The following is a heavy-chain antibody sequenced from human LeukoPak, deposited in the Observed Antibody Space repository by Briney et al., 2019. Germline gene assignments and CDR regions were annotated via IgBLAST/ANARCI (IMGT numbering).Heavy chain of an antibody. CDR1: GGSISSYY. CDR2: IYYSGST. D-gene: IGHD3-10*01. Sequence: PSETLSLTCTVSGGSISSYYWSWIRQPPGKGLEWIGYIYYSGSTNYNPSLKSRVTISVDTSKNQFSLKLSSVTAADTAVYYCARGFGELSSFDYWGQGTLVTVSS. V-gene: IGHV4-59*01. J-gene: IGHJ4*02. CDR3: ARGFGELSSFDY.